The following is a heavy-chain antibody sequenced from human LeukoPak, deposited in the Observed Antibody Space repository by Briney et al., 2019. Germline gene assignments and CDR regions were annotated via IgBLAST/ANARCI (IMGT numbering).Heavy chain of an antibody. V-gene: IGHV4-59*01. CDR2: IYDSGST. D-gene: IGHD3-22*01. CDR3: ARQSISGSSLSYFDY. CDR1: GGSISSYY. Sequence: PSETLSLTCTVSGGSISSYYWSWVRQPPGKGLEWIGNIYDSGSTNYNPSLKSRVTISVDTSKNQCSLKLSSVTAADTAVYYCARQSISGSSLSYFDYWGQGTLVNVSS. J-gene: IGHJ4*02.